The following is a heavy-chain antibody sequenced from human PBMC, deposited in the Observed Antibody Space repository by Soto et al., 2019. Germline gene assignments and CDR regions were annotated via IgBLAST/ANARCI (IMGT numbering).Heavy chain of an antibody. J-gene: IGHJ5*02. V-gene: IGHV3-23*01. Sequence: GGSLRLSCAASGFTFISYAMSWVRQAPGKGLEWVSAISGSGGSTYYADSVKGRFTISRDNSKNTLYLQMNSLRAEDTAVYYCAKGVAGYCTNGVCYKGGWFDPWGQGTLVTVSS. CDR2: ISGSGGST. CDR1: GFTFISYA. CDR3: AKGVAGYCTNGVCYKGGWFDP. D-gene: IGHD2-8*01.